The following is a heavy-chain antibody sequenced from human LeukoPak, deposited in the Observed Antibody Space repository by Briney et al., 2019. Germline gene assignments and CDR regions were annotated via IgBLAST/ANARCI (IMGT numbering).Heavy chain of an antibody. J-gene: IGHJ4*02. CDR1: GITLSNYG. CDR3: AKRGVVIRVILVGFHKEAYYFDS. CDR2: MSGSGGST. D-gene: IGHD3-22*01. V-gene: IGHV3-23*01. Sequence: GGSLRLSCAVSGITLSNYGMSWVRQAPGKGLEWVSGMSGSGGSTYYADSVKGRFTISRDNSKNTLYLQINSLRAEDTAVYFFAKRGVVIRVILVGFHKEAYYFDSWGQGALVTVSS.